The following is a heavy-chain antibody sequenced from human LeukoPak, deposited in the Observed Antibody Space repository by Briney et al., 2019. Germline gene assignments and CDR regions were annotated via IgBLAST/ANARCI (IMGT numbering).Heavy chain of an antibody. D-gene: IGHD3-16*02. CDR2: IKQDGSEK. V-gene: IGHV3-7*05. Sequence: GGSQRLSCATSRFTYSHYWMSWVRQAPGKGLEWVANIKQDGSEKYYVDSVKGRFTISRDNAKNSLYLQMNSLRAEDTAVYYCARDSSPGYYDYVWGTYPRYWGQGTLVTVSS. CDR1: RFTYSHYW. CDR3: ARDSSPGYYDYVWGTYPRY. J-gene: IGHJ4*02.